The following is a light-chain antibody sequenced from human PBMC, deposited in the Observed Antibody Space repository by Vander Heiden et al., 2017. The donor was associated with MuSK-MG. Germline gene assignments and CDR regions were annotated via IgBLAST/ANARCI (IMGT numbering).Light chain of an antibody. V-gene: IGKV3-20*01. CDR3: QQYGSSPDT. Sequence: EIVLTQSPGTLSLSPGERATLPCRVSQSVSSSYLAWYQQKPSQAPRLLVYGASSRVTGIPDRFSGSGSGTDFTLTISRLEPEDIAIYYCQQYGSSPDTFGQGTKLEIK. CDR2: GAS. J-gene: IGKJ2*01. CDR1: QSVSSSY.